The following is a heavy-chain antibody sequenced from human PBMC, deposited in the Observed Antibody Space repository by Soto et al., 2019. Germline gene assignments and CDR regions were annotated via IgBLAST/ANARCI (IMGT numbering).Heavy chain of an antibody. V-gene: IGHV4-34*01. CDR3: ARAFKLLWFGERGSWFDP. D-gene: IGHD3-10*01. CDR2: INHSGST. J-gene: IGHJ5*02. CDR1: GGSFSGYY. Sequence: SETLSLTCAVYGGSFSGYYWSWIRQPPGKGLEWIGEINHSGSTNYNPSLKSRVTISVDTSKNQFSLKLSSVTAADTAVYYCARAFKLLWFGERGSWFDPWGQGTLVTVSS.